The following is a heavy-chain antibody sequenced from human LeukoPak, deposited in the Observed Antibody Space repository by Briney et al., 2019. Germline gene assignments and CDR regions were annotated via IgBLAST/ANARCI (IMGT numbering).Heavy chain of an antibody. D-gene: IGHD2-21*02. CDR3: VRSGMVTPYDAFDI. V-gene: IGHV1-2*02. CDR1: GYTLTGYY. J-gene: IGHJ3*02. Sequence: GTSVKVYCKASGYTLTGYYMHWVRQAPGQGLEWMGWINPNSGDTNYAQKFQGRVTLTRDTSISTAYMELSRPRSDDTAVYYCVRSGMVTPYDAFDIWGQGTMVTVSS. CDR2: INPNSGDT.